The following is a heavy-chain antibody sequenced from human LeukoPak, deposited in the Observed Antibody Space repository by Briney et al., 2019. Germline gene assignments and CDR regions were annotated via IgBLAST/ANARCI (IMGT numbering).Heavy chain of an antibody. J-gene: IGHJ4*02. CDR1: GYTFTSYY. CDR3: ARATYYYDSNGYNFDY. CDR2: INPSGGST. Sequence: GASVKVSCKASGYTFTSYYMHWVRQAPGQGLEWMGIINPSGGSTSYAQKFQGRVTMTRDMSTSTVYMELSSLRSEDTAVYYCARATYYYDSNGYNFDYWGQGTLVTVSS. D-gene: IGHD3-22*01. V-gene: IGHV1-46*01.